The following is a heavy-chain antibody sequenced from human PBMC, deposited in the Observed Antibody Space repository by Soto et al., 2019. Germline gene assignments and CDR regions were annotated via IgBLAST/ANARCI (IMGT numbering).Heavy chain of an antibody. V-gene: IGHV4-59*08. CDR3: ARANWGSNWFDP. CDR2: IYYSGST. D-gene: IGHD7-27*01. Sequence: SETLSLTCTVSGGSISSYYWSWIRQPPGKGLEWIGYIYYSGSTNYNPSLKSRVTISVDTSKNQFSLQLSSLTAADTAVYYCARANWGSNWFDPWGQGTLVTVSS. J-gene: IGHJ5*02. CDR1: GGSISSYY.